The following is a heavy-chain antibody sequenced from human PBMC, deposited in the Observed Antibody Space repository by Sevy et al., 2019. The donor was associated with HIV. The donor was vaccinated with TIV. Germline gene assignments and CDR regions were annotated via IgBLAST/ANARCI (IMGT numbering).Heavy chain of an antibody. V-gene: IGHV3-7*01. J-gene: IGHJ6*03. CDR1: GFTFSKYW. Sequence: GGSLRLSCAASGFTFSKYWMSWVRQAPGKGLEWVANIQEDGSGKYYVDAVKGRFTIYRDNAKNSLYLQMNSLRAEDTAVYYCATDPFSVTSSNDYMDVWGKGTTVTVSS. CDR3: ATDPFSVTSSNDYMDV. CDR2: IQEDGSGK. D-gene: IGHD4-17*01.